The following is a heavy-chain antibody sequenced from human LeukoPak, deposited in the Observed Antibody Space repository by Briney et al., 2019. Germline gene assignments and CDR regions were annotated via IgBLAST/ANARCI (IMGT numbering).Heavy chain of an antibody. Sequence: TGGSLRLSCAASGFTFSSYAMSWVRQAPGKGLEWVSAMSTSGGSTYYADSVKGRFTISRDNSKNTLFLQMNSPRAEDTAVYYCARAVDFWSGYPQPNWFDPWGQGTLVTVSS. CDR1: GFTFSSYA. J-gene: IGHJ5*02. D-gene: IGHD3-3*01. V-gene: IGHV3-23*01. CDR3: ARAVDFWSGYPQPNWFDP. CDR2: MSTSGGST.